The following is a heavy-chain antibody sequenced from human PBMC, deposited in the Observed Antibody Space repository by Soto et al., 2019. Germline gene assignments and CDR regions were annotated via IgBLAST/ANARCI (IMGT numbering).Heavy chain of an antibody. CDR1: VCTFSTYA. D-gene: IGHD3-22*01. V-gene: IGHV3-23*01. CDR3: ARVGMNYSARSGERSYGMEV. J-gene: IGHJ6*01. Sequence: GGSLRLSCASSVCTFSTYAMTCVRHAPGKWLERVSSVVGSGESTYYADSVKGRFTISRDNSKNTLYVQMNSLRAEDTAIYYCARVGMNYSARSGERSYGMEVLGQGTTVTVSS. CDR2: VVGSGEST.